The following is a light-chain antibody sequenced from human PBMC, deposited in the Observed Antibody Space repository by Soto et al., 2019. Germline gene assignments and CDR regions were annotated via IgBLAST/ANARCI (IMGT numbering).Light chain of an antibody. V-gene: IGKV3-15*01. CDR1: QSVSSN. Sequence: EIVMTQSPATLSVSPGERATLSCRASQSVSSNLAWYQQKPGQAPRLLIYGASTRATGIPARFSGSGSGTEFSLTISTLQSEDFAVYYCQQYNKWQYTFDQGTKLEIK. CDR3: QQYNKWQYT. CDR2: GAS. J-gene: IGKJ2*01.